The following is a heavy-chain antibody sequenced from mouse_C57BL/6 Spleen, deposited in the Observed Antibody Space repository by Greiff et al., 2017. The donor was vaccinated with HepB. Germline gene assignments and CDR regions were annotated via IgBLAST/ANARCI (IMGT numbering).Heavy chain of an antibody. V-gene: IGHV1-19*01. CDR1: GYTFTDYY. J-gene: IGHJ3*01. CDR2: INPYNGGT. D-gene: IGHD1-1*01. CDR3: ARSPLYYGSTWFAY. Sequence: VQLQQSGPVLVKPGASVKMSCKASGYTFTDYYMNWVKQSHGKSLEWIGVINPYNGGTSYNQKFKGKATLTVDKSSSTAYMELNSLTSEDSAVYYCARSPLYYGSTWFAYWGQGTLVTVSA.